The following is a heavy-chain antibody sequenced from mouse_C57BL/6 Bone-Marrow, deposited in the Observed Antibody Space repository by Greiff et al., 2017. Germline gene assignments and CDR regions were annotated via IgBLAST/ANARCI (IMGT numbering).Heavy chain of an antibody. CDR2: ISGGGGNT. Sequence: EVKVEESGGGLVKPGGSLKLSCAASGFTFSSYTMSWVRQTPEKRLQWVAAISGGGGNTYYPDSVKGRFTISRDNDKNILYLQMSSLGSEDTALYYCSRQVTTVLATKYFDVWGTGTTVTVSS. V-gene: IGHV5-9*01. CDR1: GFTFSSYT. J-gene: IGHJ1*03. CDR3: SRQVTTVLATKYFDV. D-gene: IGHD1-1*01.